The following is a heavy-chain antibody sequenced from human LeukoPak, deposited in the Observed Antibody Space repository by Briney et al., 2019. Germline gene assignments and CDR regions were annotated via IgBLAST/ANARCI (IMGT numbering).Heavy chain of an antibody. V-gene: IGHV3-30-3*01. D-gene: IGHD3-10*01. CDR2: ISYDGSNK. Sequence: PGRSLRLSCAASGFTFSSYAMHWVRQAPGKGLEWVAVISYDGSNKYYADSVKGRFTISRDNSKNTLYLQMNSLRAEDTAVYYCARDQFTMVRGVPNFDYWGQGTLVTVSS. J-gene: IGHJ4*02. CDR1: GFTFSSYA. CDR3: ARDQFTMVRGVPNFDY.